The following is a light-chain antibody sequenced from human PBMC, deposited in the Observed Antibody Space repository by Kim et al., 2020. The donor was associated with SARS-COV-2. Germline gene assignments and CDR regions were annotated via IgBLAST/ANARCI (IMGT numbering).Light chain of an antibody. Sequence: SPGERDTLSSRASQTINNKLVWYQQKPGQAPRLLIYDATTRATGVPARFIGSGSETDFTLTISSLQSEDFAVYYCQQSNDWPPLTFGQGTKVDIK. CDR1: QTINNK. V-gene: IGKV3-15*01. CDR3: QQSNDWPPLT. CDR2: DAT. J-gene: IGKJ1*01.